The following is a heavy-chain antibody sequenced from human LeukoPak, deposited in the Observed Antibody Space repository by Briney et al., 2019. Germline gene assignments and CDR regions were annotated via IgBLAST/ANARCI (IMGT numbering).Heavy chain of an antibody. Sequence: SETLSLTCTVSGGSISSGSYYWSWIRQPAGKGLVGIGRIFTSGSTKYNPSLKSRVNISVDTSKNQFSLKLSSVTAADTAVYYCAREGKITMVRGVIRYYYMDVWGKGTTVTISS. D-gene: IGHD3-10*01. CDR3: AREGKITMVRGVIRYYYMDV. CDR1: GGSISSGSYY. CDR2: IFTSGST. V-gene: IGHV4-61*02. J-gene: IGHJ6*03.